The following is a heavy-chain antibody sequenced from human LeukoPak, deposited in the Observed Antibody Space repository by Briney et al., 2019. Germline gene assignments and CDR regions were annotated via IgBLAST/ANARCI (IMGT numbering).Heavy chain of an antibody. CDR2: ISSSGSTI. CDR1: GFTFSSYE. J-gene: IGHJ6*03. Sequence: PGGSLRLSCAASGFTFSSYEMNWVRQAPGKGLEWVSYISSSGSTIYYADSVKGRFTISTDNAKNSLYLQMNSLRAEDTAVYYCAREVVVPAALSYSYYYYMDVWAKGTTVTVSS. V-gene: IGHV3-48*03. D-gene: IGHD2-2*01. CDR3: AREVVVPAALSYSYYYYMDV.